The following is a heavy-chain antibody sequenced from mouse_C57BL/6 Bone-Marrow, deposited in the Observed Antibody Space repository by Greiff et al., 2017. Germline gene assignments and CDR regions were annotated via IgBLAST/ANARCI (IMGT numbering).Heavy chain of an antibody. D-gene: IGHD2-5*01. J-gene: IGHJ2*01. CDR3: ARWASYYSNFFDY. V-gene: IGHV1-55*01. Sequence: QVQLKQPGAELVKPGASVKMSCKASGYTFTSYWITWVKQRPGQGLEWIGDIYPGSGSTNYNEKFKSKATLTVDTSSSTAYIQLSSLTSEDSAVYYGARWASYYSNFFDYWGQGTTLTVSS. CDR2: IYPGSGST. CDR1: GYTFTSYW.